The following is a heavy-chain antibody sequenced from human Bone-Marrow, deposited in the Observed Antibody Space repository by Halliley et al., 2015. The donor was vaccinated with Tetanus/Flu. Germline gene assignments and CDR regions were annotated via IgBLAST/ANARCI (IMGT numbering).Heavy chain of an antibody. J-gene: IGHJ4*02. CDR3: AKPRDTYYYESSGSRSFDS. CDR2: FSGSGGST. D-gene: IGHD3-22*01. Sequence: SLRLSCAASGFTFSSYAMSWVRQAPGKGLEWVSGFSGSGGSTYYADSVKGRFTITRDNSKNTLYLQMNSLRAEDTAVYYCAKPRDTYYYESSGSRSFDSWGQGTLVTVSS. V-gene: IGHV3-23*01. CDR1: GFTFSSYA.